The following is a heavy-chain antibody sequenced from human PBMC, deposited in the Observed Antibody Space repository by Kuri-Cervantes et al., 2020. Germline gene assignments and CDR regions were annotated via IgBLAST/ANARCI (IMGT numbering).Heavy chain of an antibody. Sequence: GGSLRLSCAASGFTFSSYAMHWVRQAPDKGLEWVAVISYDGSNKYYADSVKGRFTISRDNAKNSLYLQMNSLRVEDTALYYCAKSGRVVLELDYWGQGILVTVSS. D-gene: IGHD1-1*01. CDR3: AKSGRVVLELDY. CDR2: ISYDGSNK. V-gene: IGHV3-30-3*02. J-gene: IGHJ4*02. CDR1: GFTFSSYA.